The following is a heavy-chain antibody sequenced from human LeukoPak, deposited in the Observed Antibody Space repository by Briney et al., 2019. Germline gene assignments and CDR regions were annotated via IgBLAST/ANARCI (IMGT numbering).Heavy chain of an antibody. V-gene: IGHV4-61*01. CDR2: IYYSGST. J-gene: IGHJ4*02. D-gene: IGHD3-9*01. CDR1: GCSVSSGSYY. CDR3: AREQTSYYDMLTGYRYFDY. Sequence: SETLSLTCTVSGCSVSSGSYYWSWIRQPPGKGLEWIGYIYYSGSTNYNPSLKSRVTISVDTSKNQFSLKLSSVTAADTTVYYCAREQTSYYDMLTGYRYFDYWGQGTLVTVSS.